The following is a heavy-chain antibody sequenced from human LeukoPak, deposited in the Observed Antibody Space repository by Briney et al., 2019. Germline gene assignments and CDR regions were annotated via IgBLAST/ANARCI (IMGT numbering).Heavy chain of an antibody. CDR3: ARGSGSYSNLLFDY. J-gene: IGHJ4*02. Sequence: GGSLRLSCAASGFTFSSYSMNWVRQAPGKGLEWVSSISSSSSYIYYADSVKGRFTISRDNAKNSLYLQMNSLRAEDTAVYYCARGSGSYSNLLFDYWGQGTLVTVSS. CDR2: ISSSSSYI. V-gene: IGHV3-21*01. D-gene: IGHD3-10*01. CDR1: GFTFSSYS.